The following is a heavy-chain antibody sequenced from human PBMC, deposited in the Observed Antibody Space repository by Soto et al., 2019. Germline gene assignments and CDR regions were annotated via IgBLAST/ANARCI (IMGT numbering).Heavy chain of an antibody. D-gene: IGHD3-3*01. J-gene: IGHJ4*02. CDR2: IKQDGSVK. Sequence: EVQLVESGGGLVQPGGSLRLSCAASGFTFSSYWMSWVRQAPGKGLEWVANIKQDGSVKYYVDSVKGRFTISRDNAKNSLYLQMNSLRAEDTAVYYCARTKGYYDFWSGYYPPDYWGQGTLVTVSS. V-gene: IGHV3-7*05. CDR1: GFTFSSYW. CDR3: ARTKGYYDFWSGYYPPDY.